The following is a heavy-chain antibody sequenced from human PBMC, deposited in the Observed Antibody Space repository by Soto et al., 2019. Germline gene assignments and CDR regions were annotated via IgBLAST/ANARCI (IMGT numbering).Heavy chain of an antibody. CDR1: GGSISSGDYY. D-gene: IGHD3-9*01. V-gene: IGHV4-30-4*01. Sequence: SSETLSLTCTVSGGSISSGDYYWSWIRQPPGKGLEWIGYIYYSGSTYYNPSLKSRVTISVDTSKNQFSLKLSSVTAADTAVYYCARDSYDILTGLQYGMDVWGQGTTVTVSS. CDR2: IYYSGST. J-gene: IGHJ6*02. CDR3: ARDSYDILTGLQYGMDV.